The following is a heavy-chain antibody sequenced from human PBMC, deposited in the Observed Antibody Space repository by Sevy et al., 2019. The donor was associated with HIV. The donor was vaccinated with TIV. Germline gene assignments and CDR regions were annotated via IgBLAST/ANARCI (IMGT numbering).Heavy chain of an antibody. J-gene: IGHJ4*02. CDR2: FDPEEGER. Sequence: ASVKVSCKDSGYTLTILAMHWVRQAPGKGLEWMGTFDPEEGERIYTQKFQGRVTMTEDTSIDTAYMELSSLRSEDTAVFYCAITKDYYDNSGSPFDYWGQGTLVTVSS. V-gene: IGHV1-24*01. CDR3: AITKDYYDNSGSPFDY. D-gene: IGHD3-22*01. CDR1: GYTLTILA.